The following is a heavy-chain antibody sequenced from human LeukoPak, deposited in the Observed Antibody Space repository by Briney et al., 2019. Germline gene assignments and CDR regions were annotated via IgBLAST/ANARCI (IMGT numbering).Heavy chain of an antibody. V-gene: IGHV4-34*01. CDR1: GGSFSGYY. CDR3: ARWGDSSGYSGSYYYYGMDV. CDR2: INHSGST. D-gene: IGHD3-22*01. J-gene: IGHJ6*02. Sequence: SETLSLTCAVYGGSFSGYYWSWIRQPPGKGLEWIGEINHSGSTNYDPSLKSRVTISVDTSKNQFSLKLSSVTAADTAVYYCARWGDSSGYSGSYYYYGMDVWGQGTTVTVSS.